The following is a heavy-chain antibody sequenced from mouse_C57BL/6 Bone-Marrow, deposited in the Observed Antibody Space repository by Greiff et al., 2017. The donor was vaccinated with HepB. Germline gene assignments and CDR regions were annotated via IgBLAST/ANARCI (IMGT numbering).Heavy chain of an antibody. CDR1: GYTFTSYW. D-gene: IGHD2-3*01. V-gene: IGHV1-74*01. J-gene: IGHJ3*01. Sequence: QVQLQQPGAELVKPGASVKVSYKASGYTFTSYWMHWVKQRPGQGLEWIGRIHPSDSDTNYNQKFKGKATLTVDKSSSPAYMQLSSLTSEDSAVYYCAIFGWAAYWGQGTLVTVSA. CDR2: IHPSDSDT. CDR3: AIFGWAAY.